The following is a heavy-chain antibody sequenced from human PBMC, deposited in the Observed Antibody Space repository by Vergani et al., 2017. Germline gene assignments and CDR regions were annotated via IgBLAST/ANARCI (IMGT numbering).Heavy chain of an antibody. Sequence: QVLLVQSGAEVKKPGASVRVSCETSGYTFTNYYIHWVRQAPGQGLEWMGIINPSGGCTTYAQQFQGRLTMTRDTSTSTVYMDLSNLISEDTAVYYCARPHVDILPPDPRCLDYWGQGTLVTVSS. D-gene: IGHD4-17*01. J-gene: IGHJ4*02. CDR1: GYTFTNYY. CDR2: INPSGGCT. V-gene: IGHV1-46*03. CDR3: ARPHVDILPPDPRCLDY.